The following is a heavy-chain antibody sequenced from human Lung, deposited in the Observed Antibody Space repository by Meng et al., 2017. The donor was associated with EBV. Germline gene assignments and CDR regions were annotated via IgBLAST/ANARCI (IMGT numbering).Heavy chain of an antibody. D-gene: IGHD4-11*01. V-gene: IGHV3-30-3*01. CDR3: AIIPYSNS. CDR1: GFDFDPYA. Sequence: QVQLVESGXVVVQLXRSLRLTCAAAGFDFDPYAVHWVRQAPGKGLEWVAVISDTGHNKYFADSVRGRFTISRDNSKNMVSLQMNSLRPGDTATYYCAIIPYSNSWGQGTLVTVSS. CDR2: ISDTGHNK. J-gene: IGHJ5*02.